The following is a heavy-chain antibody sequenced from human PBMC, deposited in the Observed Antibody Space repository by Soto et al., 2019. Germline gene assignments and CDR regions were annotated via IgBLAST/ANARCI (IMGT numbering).Heavy chain of an antibody. J-gene: IGHJ4*02. CDR3: GIYTNGGSSVSDFYD. CDR1: GGTFSSYA. V-gene: IGHV1-69*13. D-gene: IGHD1-26*01. CDR2: IIPIFGTA. Sequence: SVKVSCKASGGTFSSYAISWVRQAPGQGLEWMGGIIPIFGTANYAQKFQGRVTITADESTSTAYMELSSLRSEDTAVYYCGIYTNGGSSVSDFYDWGKGTLVPVSS.